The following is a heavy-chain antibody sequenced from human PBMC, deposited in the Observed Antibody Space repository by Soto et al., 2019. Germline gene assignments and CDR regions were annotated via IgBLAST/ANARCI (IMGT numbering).Heavy chain of an antibody. CDR1: GGSFSGYY. Sequence: QVQLQQWGAGLLKPSETLSLTCAISGGSFSGYYWSWIRQPPGKGLEWIGEINHDEITNYNPSLKSRVTISLDTSKNQFSLKLTSVTAADTAVYYCAGRYCTGGSCYRPWGQGTLVTVSS. V-gene: IGHV4-34*01. CDR2: INHDEIT. J-gene: IGHJ4*02. CDR3: AGRYCTGGSCYRP. D-gene: IGHD2-15*01.